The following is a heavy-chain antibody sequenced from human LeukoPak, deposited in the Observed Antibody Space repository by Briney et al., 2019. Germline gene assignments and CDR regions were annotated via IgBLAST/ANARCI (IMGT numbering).Heavy chain of an antibody. CDR3: ARGLSVFWSGYYAY. CDR2: INHSGST. Sequence: PSETLSLTCAVYGGSFSGYYWSWIRQPPGKGLEWIGEINHSGSTNYNPSLKSRVTISVDTSKNQFSLKLSSVTAADTAVYYCARGLSVFWSGYYAYWGQGTLVTVSS. D-gene: IGHD3-3*01. V-gene: IGHV4-34*01. J-gene: IGHJ4*02. CDR1: GGSFSGYY.